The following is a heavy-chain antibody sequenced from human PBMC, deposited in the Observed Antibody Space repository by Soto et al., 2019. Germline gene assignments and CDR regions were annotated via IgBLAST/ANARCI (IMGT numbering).Heavy chain of an antibody. D-gene: IGHD3-10*01. CDR3: ARASYYYGSGELDV. CDR1: GGSFSGYY. CDR2: INHSGST. J-gene: IGHJ6*04. Sequence: SETLSLTCAVYGGSFSGYYWSWIRQPPGKGLEWIGEINHSGSTNYNPSLKSRVTISVDTSKNQFSLKLSSVTAADTAVYYCARASYYYGSGELDVWGKGTTVTVSS. V-gene: IGHV4-34*01.